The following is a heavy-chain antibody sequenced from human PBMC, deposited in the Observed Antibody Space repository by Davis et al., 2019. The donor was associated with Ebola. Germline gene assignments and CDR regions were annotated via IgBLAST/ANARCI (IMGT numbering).Heavy chain of an antibody. D-gene: IGHD6-13*01. CDR1: GFTFSSYS. V-gene: IGHV3-48*02. CDR3: ARASRTSSWYDYYYYMDV. Sequence: GESLKISCAASGFTFSSYSMNWVRQAPGKGLEWVSYISSSSSTIYYADSVKGRFTISRDNAKNSLYLQMNSLRDEDTAVYYCARASRTSSWYDYYYYMDVWGKGTTVTVSS. CDR2: ISSSSSTI. J-gene: IGHJ6*03.